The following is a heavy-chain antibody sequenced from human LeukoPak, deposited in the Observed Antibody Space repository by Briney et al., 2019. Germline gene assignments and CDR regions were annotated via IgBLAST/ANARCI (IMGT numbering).Heavy chain of an antibody. CDR3: ARGYGDYAY. J-gene: IGHJ4*02. D-gene: IGHD4-17*01. CDR2: INPSDGST. CDR1: GYTFTSYY. V-gene: IGHV1-46*01. Sequence: ASVTVSCKASGYTFTSYYMHWVRQAPGQGLEWMGIINPSDGSTTYAQKFQRRVTINRDTPTSTVYMEVSSLRYHDTDVYYLARGYGDYAYWGQGTLVTVSS.